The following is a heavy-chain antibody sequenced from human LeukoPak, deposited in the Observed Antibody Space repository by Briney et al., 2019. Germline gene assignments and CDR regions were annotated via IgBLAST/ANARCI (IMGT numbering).Heavy chain of an antibody. V-gene: IGHV3-30*04. CDR2: VSYDGNSK. D-gene: IGHD1-7*01. CDR1: GFTFSSYA. J-gene: IGHJ4*02. CDR3: AKDKRTGTLDY. Sequence: PGRSLRLSCAASGFTFSSYAMHWVRQAPGKGLEWVAFVSYDGNSKNFGDSVKGRFSISRDSSQNTVQLQMDSLRIEDTAVYYCAKDKRTGTLDYWGQGTLVTVSP.